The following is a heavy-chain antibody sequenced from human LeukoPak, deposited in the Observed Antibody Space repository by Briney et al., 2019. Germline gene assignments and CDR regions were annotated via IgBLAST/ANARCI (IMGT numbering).Heavy chain of an antibody. CDR3: AHGLGSSGWHDAFDI. V-gene: IGHV2-5*02. D-gene: IGHD6-19*01. J-gene: IGHJ3*02. CDR2: IYCDDDK. Sequence: IYCDDDKRYSPSLKSRLTITKDTSKNQVVLTMTNMDPVDTATYYCAHGLGSSGWHDAFDIWGQGTMVTVSS.